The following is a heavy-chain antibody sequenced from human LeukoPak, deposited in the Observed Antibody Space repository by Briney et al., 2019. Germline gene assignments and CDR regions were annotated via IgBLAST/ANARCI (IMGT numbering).Heavy chain of an antibody. J-gene: IGHJ4*02. D-gene: IGHD1-1*01. CDR1: GYTFASNTISG. V-gene: IGHV1-18*04. CDR2: INPYNGNT. CDR3: ARKLVFDY. Sequence: ASVKVSCKASGYTFASNTISGISWVRQAPGQGLEWMGWINPYNGNTKYSQKFQGRVTLTTDTSTSTACVELTSLRSDDTAVYYCARKLVFDYWGQGTLVTVSS.